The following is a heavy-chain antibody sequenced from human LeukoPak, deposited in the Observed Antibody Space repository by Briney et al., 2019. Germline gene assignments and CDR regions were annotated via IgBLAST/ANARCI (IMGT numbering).Heavy chain of an antibody. CDR3: ARTGTNGGY. D-gene: IGHD1-7*01. Sequence: PSETLSLTCAVSGASISDSWWSWIPQPPGKGLEWIGYIHYTGSTMYNPSLKSRVTISVDTSKNHFSLELTSVTAADPAVYYCARTGTNGGYWGQGTLVTVSS. V-gene: IGHV4-59*01. CDR2: IHYTGST. CDR1: GASISDSW. J-gene: IGHJ4*02.